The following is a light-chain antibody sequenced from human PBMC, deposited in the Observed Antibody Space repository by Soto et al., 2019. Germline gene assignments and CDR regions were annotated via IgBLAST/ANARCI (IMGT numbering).Light chain of an antibody. J-gene: IGKJ1*01. CDR3: QQYYSTPPT. CDR2: WAS. CDR1: QSVLYRSNNKNH. V-gene: IGKV4-1*01. Sequence: DIVMTQSPDSLAVSLGERATINCKSSQSVLYRSNNKNHLAWYQQKPGQPPKLLIYWASTRESGVPDRFSGSGSGTDFTLTISSLQAEDVAVYYCQQYYSTPPTFGQGTKVEIK.